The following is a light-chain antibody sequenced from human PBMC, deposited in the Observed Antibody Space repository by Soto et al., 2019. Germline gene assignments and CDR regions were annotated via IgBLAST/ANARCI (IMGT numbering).Light chain of an antibody. CDR2: SNN. Sequence: QSVLTQPPSASGTPGQRVTISCSGSSSNIGSNTVNWYQQLPGTAPKLLIYSNNQRPSGVPDRFSGSKSGTSASLAISGLQSEDEADYYCAAWDDSLNVVVFGGGTKVTGL. CDR3: AAWDDSLNVVV. V-gene: IGLV1-44*01. CDR1: SSNIGSNT. J-gene: IGLJ2*01.